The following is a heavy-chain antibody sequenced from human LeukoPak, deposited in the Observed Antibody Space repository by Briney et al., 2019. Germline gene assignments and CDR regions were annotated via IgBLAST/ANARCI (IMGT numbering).Heavy chain of an antibody. Sequence: GESLKISCNGSGYIFTNYWIGWVRQMPGKGLEWMGIIYPSDSDTRYSPSFQGQVTISADKSISTAYVQWSSLKASDTAMYYCARSVGSWYEAFDYWGQGTLVTVSS. CDR3: ARSVGSWYEAFDY. CDR1: GYIFTNYW. J-gene: IGHJ4*02. CDR2: IYPSDSDT. V-gene: IGHV5-51*01. D-gene: IGHD2-15*01.